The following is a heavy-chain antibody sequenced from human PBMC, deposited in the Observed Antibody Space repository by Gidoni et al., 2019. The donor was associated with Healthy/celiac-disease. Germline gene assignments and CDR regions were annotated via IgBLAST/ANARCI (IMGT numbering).Heavy chain of an antibody. V-gene: IGHV4-39*01. J-gene: IGHJ5*02. CDR2: IYYSGST. Sequence: EWIGSIYYSGSTYYNPSLKSRVTLSVDTSKNQFSLKLSSVTAADTAVYYCARRQEEWFDPWGQGTLVTVSS. CDR3: ARRQEEWFDP.